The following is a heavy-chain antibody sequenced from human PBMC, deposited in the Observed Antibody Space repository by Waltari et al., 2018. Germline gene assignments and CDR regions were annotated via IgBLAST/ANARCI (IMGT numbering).Heavy chain of an antibody. CDR1: GFTFSSYG. CDR3: AREGMSIAERGDFDY. D-gene: IGHD6-6*01. J-gene: IGHJ4*02. V-gene: IGHV3-30*03. CDR2: IAYDGSNK. Sequence: QVQLVESGGGVVQPGRSLRLSCAASGFTFSSYGMHWVRQAPGKGLEWVAVIAYDGSNKYYADSVKGRFTISRDNSKNTLYLQMNSLRAEDTAVYYCAREGMSIAERGDFDYWGQGTLVTVSS.